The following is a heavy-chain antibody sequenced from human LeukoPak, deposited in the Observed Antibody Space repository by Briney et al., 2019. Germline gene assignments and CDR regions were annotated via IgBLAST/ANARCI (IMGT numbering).Heavy chain of an antibody. D-gene: IGHD2-2*01. Sequence: PGGSLRLSCAASGFTFSSYWMRRVRQAPGKGLVWVSRINSDGSSTSYADSVKGRFTISRDNAKNTLYLQMNSLRAEDTAVYYCAGTSFNDDFDYWGQGTLVTVSS. CDR3: AGTSFNDDFDY. V-gene: IGHV3-74*01. J-gene: IGHJ4*02. CDR2: INSDGSST. CDR1: GFTFSSYW.